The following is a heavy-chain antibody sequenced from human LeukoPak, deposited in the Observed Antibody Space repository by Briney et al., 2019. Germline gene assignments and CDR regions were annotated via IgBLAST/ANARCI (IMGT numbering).Heavy chain of an antibody. J-gene: IGHJ1*01. D-gene: IGHD6-13*01. CDR3: AGSIAAAGTKYFQH. CDR2: ISSSGGTI. Sequence: SGGSLRLSCAASGFTFSSYEMNWVRQAPGKGLEWVSYISSSGGTIYYADSVKGRFTISRDNAKNSLYLQMNSLRAEDTAVYYCAGSIAAAGTKYFQHWGQGTLVTVSS. V-gene: IGHV3-48*03. CDR1: GFTFSSYE.